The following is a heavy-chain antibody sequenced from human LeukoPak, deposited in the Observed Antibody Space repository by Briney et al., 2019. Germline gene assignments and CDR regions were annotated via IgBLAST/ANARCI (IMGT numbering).Heavy chain of an antibody. V-gene: IGHV3-20*04. CDR2: INWNGGST. D-gene: IGHD4-17*01. J-gene: IGHJ4*02. Sequence: PGGSLRLSCAASGFTFNDHGMSWVRQVPGKGLEWVSGINWNGGSTGYADSVKGRFTISRDNAKNSLYLQMNSLRAEDTAVYYCARDDADYGDYRHFDYWGQGTLVTVSS. CDR1: GFTFNDHG. CDR3: ARDDADYGDYRHFDY.